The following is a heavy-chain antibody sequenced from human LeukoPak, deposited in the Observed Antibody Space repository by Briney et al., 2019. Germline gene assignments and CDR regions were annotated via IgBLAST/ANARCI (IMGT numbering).Heavy chain of an antibody. D-gene: IGHD5-18*01. V-gene: IGHV3-72*01. Sequence: GGSLTLSCAASGFTFTNHCMDWVRQAPGMGLEWIARTTNTPNAYTTAYAASVRGRFTVSRDDSKSLLHLQTSSLKTDDTAVYYCGRDTATAIDYWGRGILVTVSS. CDR1: GFTFTNHC. CDR3: GRDTATAIDY. J-gene: IGHJ4*02. CDR2: TTNTPNAYTT.